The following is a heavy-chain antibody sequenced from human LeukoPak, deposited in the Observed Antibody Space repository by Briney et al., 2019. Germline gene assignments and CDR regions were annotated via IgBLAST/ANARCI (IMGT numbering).Heavy chain of an antibody. CDR3: AREVPSGGDAFDI. J-gene: IGHJ3*02. CDR2: INPSGGST. V-gene: IGHV1-46*01. D-gene: IGHD6-19*01. Sequence: GASVKVSCKASGYTFTSYYMHWVRQAPGQGLEWMGIINPSGGSTSYAQKFQGRVTMTRDMSTSTVYMELSSLRSEDTAVYYCAREVPSGGDAFDIWGQGTMVTVSS. CDR1: GYTFTSYY.